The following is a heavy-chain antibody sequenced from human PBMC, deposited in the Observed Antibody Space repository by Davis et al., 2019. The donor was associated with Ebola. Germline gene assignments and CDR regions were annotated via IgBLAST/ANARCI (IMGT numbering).Heavy chain of an antibody. CDR3: ARTPQYSHYGAYFDF. V-gene: IGHV4-59*01. CDR2: IYYSGTT. J-gene: IGHJ4*02. Sequence: SETLSLTCSVSGGSMSSYYWSWIRQPPGKGLEWIGNIYYSGTTNYNPSLKSRVTISRDTSENQFSLTVNSVTAADTAMYYCARTPQYSHYGAYFDFWGQGTLVTVSS. D-gene: IGHD4-11*01. CDR1: GGSMSSYY.